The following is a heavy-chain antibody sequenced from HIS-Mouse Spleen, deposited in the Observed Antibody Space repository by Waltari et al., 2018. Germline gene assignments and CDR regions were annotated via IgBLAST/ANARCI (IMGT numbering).Heavy chain of an antibody. D-gene: IGHD6-13*01. CDR1: CGSISSSSYY. Sequence: QLQLQESGPGLVKPSETLSLTCTVSCGSISSSSYYWGWIRQPPGKGLEWIGSIYYSGRPYTTPSLKSRVTIPVDTSKNQFSLTLSSVTAADTAVYYGAREIPYSSSWYDWYFDLWGRGTLVTVSS. CDR3: AREIPYSSSWYDWYFDL. V-gene: IGHV4-39*07. J-gene: IGHJ2*01. CDR2: IYYSGRP.